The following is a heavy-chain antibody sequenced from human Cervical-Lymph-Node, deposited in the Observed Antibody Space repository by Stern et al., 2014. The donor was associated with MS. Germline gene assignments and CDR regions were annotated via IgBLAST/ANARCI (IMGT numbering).Heavy chain of an antibody. J-gene: IGHJ2*01. V-gene: IGHV4-61*01. D-gene: IGHD6-19*01. CDR3: ARDLASSGWYKGWYFDL. Sequence: QLQESGPGLVKPSETLSLTCTVSGGSVTSDTYYWNWVRQSPGKGLEWIGYVFHRGTTNYNPSLKSRVTMSMDMSKNQFSLKLNSVTAADTAVYYCARDLASSGWYKGWYFDLWGRGTLVAVSS. CDR2: VFHRGTT. CDR1: GGSVTSDTYY.